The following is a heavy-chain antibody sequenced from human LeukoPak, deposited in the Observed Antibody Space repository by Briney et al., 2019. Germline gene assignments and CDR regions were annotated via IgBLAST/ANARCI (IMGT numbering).Heavy chain of an antibody. CDR2: ISGIGGST. V-gene: IGHV3-23*01. CDR1: GFTFSSYA. Sequence: GGSLRLSCAASGFTFSSYAMSWVRQAPGKGREWVSAISGIGGSTYYADSVKGRFTISRDNSKNTLYLQMNSLRAEDTAVYYCAKVAHYDILTGYFEYYFDYWGQGTLVTVSS. CDR3: AKVAHYDILTGYFEYYFDY. J-gene: IGHJ4*02. D-gene: IGHD3-9*01.